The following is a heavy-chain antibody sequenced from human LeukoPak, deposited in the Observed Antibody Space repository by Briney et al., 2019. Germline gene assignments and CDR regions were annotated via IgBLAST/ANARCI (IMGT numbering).Heavy chain of an antibody. CDR3: ARDGAILEWILYHSKIDY. V-gene: IGHV3-30*04. CDR1: GFTFSSYA. CDR2: ISYDGSNK. J-gene: IGHJ4*02. Sequence: GRSLRLSCAASGFTFSSYAMHWVRQAPGKGLEWVAVISYDGSNKYYADSVKGRFTISRDNSKNTLYLQMNSLRAEDTAVYYCARDGAILEWILYHSKIDYWGQGTLVTVSS. D-gene: IGHD3-3*01.